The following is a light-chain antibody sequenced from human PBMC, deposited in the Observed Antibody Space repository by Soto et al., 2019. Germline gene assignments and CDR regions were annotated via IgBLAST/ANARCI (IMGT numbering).Light chain of an antibody. V-gene: IGLV2-14*01. CDR1: SSDVGGYNY. Sequence: QSALTQPASVSGSPGQSITISCTGTSSDVGGYNYVSWYQQHPGKAPKLMIYDVSNRPSGVSNRFSGSKSGNTASLTISGXXXXXXXXXXCSSYTSSSTLGVVFGGGTKLTVL. J-gene: IGLJ2*01. CDR2: DVS. CDR3: SSYTSSSTLGVV.